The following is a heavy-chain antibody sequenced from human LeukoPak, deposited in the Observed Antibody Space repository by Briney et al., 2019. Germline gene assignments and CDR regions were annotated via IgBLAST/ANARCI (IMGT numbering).Heavy chain of an antibody. D-gene: IGHD5-18*01. J-gene: IGHJ3*02. CDR2: IYYSGST. Sequence: SQILSLTCTVSGGSISSGDYYWSWIRQPPGKGLEWIGYIYYSGSTYYNPSLKSRVTISVDTSKNQFSLKLSSVTAADTAVYYCASADTAMDDDAFDIWGQGTMVTVSS. CDR3: ASADTAMDDDAFDI. V-gene: IGHV4-30-4*08. CDR1: GGSISSGDYY.